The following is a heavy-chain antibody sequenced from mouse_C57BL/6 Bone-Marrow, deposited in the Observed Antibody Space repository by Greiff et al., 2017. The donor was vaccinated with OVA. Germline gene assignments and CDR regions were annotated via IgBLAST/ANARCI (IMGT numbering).Heavy chain of an antibody. Sequence: QVQLQQPGAELVMPGASVKLSCKASGYTFTSYWMHWVKQRPGQGLEWIGEIDPSDSYTNYNQKFKGKSTLTVDKSSSTAYMQLGSLTSEDSAVYYCAREGASNYDYWGQGTTLTVSS. CDR2: IDPSDSYT. V-gene: IGHV1-69*01. J-gene: IGHJ2*01. CDR1: GYTFTSYW. D-gene: IGHD2-5*01. CDR3: AREGASNYDY.